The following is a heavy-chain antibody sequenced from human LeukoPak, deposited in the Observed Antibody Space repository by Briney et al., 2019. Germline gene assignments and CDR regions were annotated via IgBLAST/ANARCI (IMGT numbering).Heavy chain of an antibody. J-gene: IGHJ4*02. CDR1: GFTFSGYS. V-gene: IGHV3-48*01. CDR2: ISSSSKTI. D-gene: IGHD7-27*01. CDR3: ARETGAFDY. Sequence: PGGSLRLSCAASGFTFSGYSLNWVRQAPGKGLEWVSYISSSSKTIYYADSVKGRFTISRDNAKNSLYLQMNSLRAEDTAVYYCARETGAFDYWGQGTLVTVSP.